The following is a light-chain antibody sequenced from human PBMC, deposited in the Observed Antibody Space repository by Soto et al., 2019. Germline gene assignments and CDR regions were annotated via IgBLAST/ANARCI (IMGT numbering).Light chain of an antibody. Sequence: EIVLTQSPGTLSLSPGERATLSCRASQSVSSSYLAWYQQKPGQAPRLLIYGASSRATGIPDRFSGSGSGTAFTLTISRLQPEDFAVYYCQQYGRSPYNFGQGTKLEIK. CDR3: QQYGRSPYN. V-gene: IGKV3-20*01. CDR2: GAS. CDR1: QSVSSSY. J-gene: IGKJ2*01.